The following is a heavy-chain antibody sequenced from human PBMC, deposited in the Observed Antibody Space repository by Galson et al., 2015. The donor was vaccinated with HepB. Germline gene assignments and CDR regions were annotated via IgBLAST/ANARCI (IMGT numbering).Heavy chain of an antibody. J-gene: IGHJ4*02. Sequence: SLRLSCAASAFTVSSSLMSWVRQTPGKRLEGVSAIKSDGTTYYAESVKGRFTIPRDNSKNTLYLQMNSLTADDTAVYYCARPRLWGGVADYWGQGTLVTVSS. V-gene: IGHV3-66*04. CDR1: AFTVSSSL. CDR2: IKSDGTT. D-gene: IGHD3-16*01. CDR3: ARPRLWGGVADY.